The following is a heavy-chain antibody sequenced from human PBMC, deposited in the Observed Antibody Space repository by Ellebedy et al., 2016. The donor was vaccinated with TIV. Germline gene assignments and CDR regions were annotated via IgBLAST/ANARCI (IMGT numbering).Heavy chain of an antibody. D-gene: IGHD5-24*01. Sequence: GESLKISCAASGFTFSSYGMHWVPQAPGKGLEWVAVVWYDGSHKYYADSVKGRFTISRDNSKNTLYLQMNSLRAEDTAVYFCGTVATTFDYWGQGTLVTVSS. J-gene: IGHJ4*01. CDR1: GFTFSSYG. CDR3: GTVATTFDY. CDR2: VWYDGSHK. V-gene: IGHV3-33*08.